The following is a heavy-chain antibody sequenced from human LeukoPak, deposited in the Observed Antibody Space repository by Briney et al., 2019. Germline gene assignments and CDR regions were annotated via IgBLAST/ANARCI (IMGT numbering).Heavy chain of an antibody. CDR3: ARDRGGSSWEYYYYYYYMDV. V-gene: IGHV1-2*02. CDR2: INPNSGGT. CDR1: GYTFTGYY. Sequence: GASVKVSCKASGYTFTGYYMHWVRQAPGQGLEWMGWINPNSGGTNYAQKFQGRVTMTRDTSISTAYMELSRLRSDDTAVYYCARDRGGSSWEYYYYYYYMDVWGKGTTVTISS. D-gene: IGHD6-13*01. J-gene: IGHJ6*03.